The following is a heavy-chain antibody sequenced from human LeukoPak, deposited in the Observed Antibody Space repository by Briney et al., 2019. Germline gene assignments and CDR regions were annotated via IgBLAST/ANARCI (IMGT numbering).Heavy chain of an antibody. J-gene: IGHJ6*02. CDR3: ARVVITTPNYYYYGMDV. D-gene: IGHD3-22*01. CDR1: GYTFTSYG. Sequence: ASVKVSCKASGYTFTSYGISWVRQAPGQGLEWMGWFSAYNGNTNYAQKLQGRVTMTTDTSTSTAYMELRSLRSDDTAVYYCARVVITTPNYYYYGMDVWGQGTTVTVSS. CDR2: FSAYNGNT. V-gene: IGHV1-18*01.